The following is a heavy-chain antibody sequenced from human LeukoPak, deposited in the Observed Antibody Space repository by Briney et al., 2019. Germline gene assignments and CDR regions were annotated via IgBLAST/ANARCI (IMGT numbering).Heavy chain of an antibody. J-gene: IGHJ5*02. CDR2: IYSGGST. V-gene: IGHV3-53*01. CDR3: ARDRSPGWFDP. CDR1: EFTVSVNY. Sequence: GGSLRLSCAASEFTVSVNYMSWVRQAPGKGLEWVSVIYSGGSTYYADSVKGRFTISRDNSKNTLYLQMNSLRAEDTAVYYCARDRSPGWFDPWGQGTLVTVSS.